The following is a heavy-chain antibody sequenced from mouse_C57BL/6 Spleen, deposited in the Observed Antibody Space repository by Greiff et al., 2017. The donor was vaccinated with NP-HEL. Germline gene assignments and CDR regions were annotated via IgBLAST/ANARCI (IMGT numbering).Heavy chain of an antibody. CDR3: ARWGYGLDY. D-gene: IGHD1-1*02. V-gene: IGHV1-54*01. Sequence: QVQLQQSGAELVRPGTSVKVSCKASGYAFTNYLIEWVKQRPGQGLEWIGVINPGSGGTNYNEKFKGKATLTADKSSSTAYMQLSSLTSEDSAVYFCARWGYGLDYWGQGTTLTVSS. J-gene: IGHJ2*01. CDR2: INPGSGGT. CDR1: GYAFTNYL.